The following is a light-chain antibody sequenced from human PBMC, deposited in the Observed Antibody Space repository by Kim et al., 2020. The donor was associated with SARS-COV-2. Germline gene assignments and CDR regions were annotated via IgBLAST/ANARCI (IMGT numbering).Light chain of an antibody. CDR2: EVS. CDR1: ESVTDS. Sequence: SPGETVILSCRASESVTDSLAWYQQKPGQAPRLLIYEVSTRATGIPGRFSGSGSGTEFTLTITSLQSEDFAVYYCQQYSNWFPITFGQGTRLEIK. CDR3: QQYSNWFPIT. J-gene: IGKJ5*01. V-gene: IGKV3-15*01.